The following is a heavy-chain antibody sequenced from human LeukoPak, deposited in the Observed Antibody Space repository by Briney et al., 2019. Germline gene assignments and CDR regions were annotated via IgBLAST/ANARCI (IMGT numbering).Heavy chain of an antibody. CDR2: IYYSGST. D-gene: IGHD5-24*01. CDR3: ARAGRWLQTPIDY. V-gene: IGHV4-39*07. CDR1: GGSISSSSYY. Sequence: SETLSLTCTVSGGSISSSSYYWGWIRQPPGKGLEWIGSIYYSGSTYYNPSLKSRVTISVDTSKNQFSLKLSSVTAADTAVYYCARAGRWLQTPIDYWGQGTLVTVSS. J-gene: IGHJ4*02.